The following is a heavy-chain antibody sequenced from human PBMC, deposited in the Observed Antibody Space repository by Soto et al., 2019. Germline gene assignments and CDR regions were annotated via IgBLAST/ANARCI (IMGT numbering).Heavy chain of an antibody. J-gene: IGHJ4*02. CDR1: GGSISSYH. D-gene: IGHD1-7*01. CDR2: MYSTGNT. Sequence: SETLSLTCIVSGGSISSYHWSWIRQPAGKGLEWIGRMYSTGNTNYNPSLKSRVTVSIDTSKNQFFLRLNSVTAADSAVYYCAREFGDKWNYDAYWGQATAVPVYS. V-gene: IGHV4-4*07. CDR3: AREFGDKWNYDAY.